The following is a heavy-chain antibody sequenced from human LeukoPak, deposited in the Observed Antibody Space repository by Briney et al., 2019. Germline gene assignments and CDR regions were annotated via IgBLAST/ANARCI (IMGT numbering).Heavy chain of an antibody. D-gene: IGHD3-9*01. J-gene: IGHJ3*02. CDR1: GFTFSSYA. CDR3: AKASTLRYFDWFASAFDI. Sequence: GGSLRLSCAASGFTFSSYAMSWVRQAPGKGLEWVSAISGSGGSTYYADSVQGRFTISRDNSKNTLYLQMSSLRAEDTAVYYCAKASTLRYFDWFASAFDIWGQGTMVTVSS. V-gene: IGHV3-23*01. CDR2: ISGSGGST.